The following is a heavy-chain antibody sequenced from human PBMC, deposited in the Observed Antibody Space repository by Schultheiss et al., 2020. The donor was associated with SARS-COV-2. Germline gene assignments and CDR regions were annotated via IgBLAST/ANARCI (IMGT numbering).Heavy chain of an antibody. D-gene: IGHD6-6*01. CDR1: GGSISSYY. J-gene: IGHJ3*02. CDR2: IYYSGST. CDR3: ARHEEQLVPLDAFDI. Sequence: SETLSLTCTVSGGSISSYYWSWIRQPPGKGLEWIGYIYYSGSTNYNPSLKSRVTISVDTSKNQFSLKLSSVTAADTAVYYCARHEEQLVPLDAFDIWGQGTMVTVSS. V-gene: IGHV4-59*01.